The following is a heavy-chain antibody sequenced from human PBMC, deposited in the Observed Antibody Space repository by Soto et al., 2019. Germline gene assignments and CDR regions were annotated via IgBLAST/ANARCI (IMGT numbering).Heavy chain of an antibody. CDR2: ISYDGSDK. CDR1: GFTFNTYG. V-gene: IGHV3-30*18. CDR3: AKSPNFYCSSPNCYKFYFDF. Sequence: QEQLVESGGGVVQPGRSLRLSCAASGFTFNTYGMHWVRQAPGKGLEWVAVISYDGSDKYYADSVKGRFIISRDNSKNTLYLQMNSLRAEDTAIYYCAKSPNFYCSSPNCYKFYFDFWDQGALVTVSS. D-gene: IGHD2-2*02. J-gene: IGHJ4*02.